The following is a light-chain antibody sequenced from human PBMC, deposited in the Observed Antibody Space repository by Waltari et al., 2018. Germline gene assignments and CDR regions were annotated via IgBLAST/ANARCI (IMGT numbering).Light chain of an antibody. CDR2: KAS. V-gene: IGKV1-5*03. CDR3: QQYDNYPWT. Sequence: DIQMTPSSSTLSASVGDKVTITCRASQSVSSWLVWYQQSPGKAPKVLIYKASGLESGVPSRFSGSGSGTEFTLTISSLQPDDFATYYCQQYDNYPWTFGQGTKVEIK. CDR1: QSVSSW. J-gene: IGKJ1*01.